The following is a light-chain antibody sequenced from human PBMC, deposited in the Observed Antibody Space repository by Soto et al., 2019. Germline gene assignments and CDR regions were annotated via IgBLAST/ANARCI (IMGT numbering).Light chain of an antibody. J-gene: IGLJ2*01. CDR2: SNN. Sequence: QSVLTQPPSASGTPGQRVTISCSGSSSNIGSNTVNWYQQLPGTAPKHLIYSNNQRPSGVPDRFSGSKSGTSASLAISGLQSEDEADYYCAAWDDSLNGPYVVFGGGTKLTVL. CDR1: SSNIGSNT. V-gene: IGLV1-44*01. CDR3: AAWDDSLNGPYVV.